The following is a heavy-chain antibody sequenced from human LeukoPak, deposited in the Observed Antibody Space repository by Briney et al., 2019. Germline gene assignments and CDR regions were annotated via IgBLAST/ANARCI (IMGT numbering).Heavy chain of an antibody. J-gene: IGHJ4*02. CDR1: GYTLTELS. CDR2: FDPEDGET. V-gene: IGHV1-24*01. D-gene: IGHD3-10*01. Sequence: ASVKVSCKVSGYTLTELSMHWVRQAPGKGLEWMGGFDPEDGETIYAQKFQGRVTMTEDTSTDTAYMELSSLRSKDTAVYYCATAWITMVRGVITDYWGQGTLVTVSS. CDR3: ATAWITMVRGVITDY.